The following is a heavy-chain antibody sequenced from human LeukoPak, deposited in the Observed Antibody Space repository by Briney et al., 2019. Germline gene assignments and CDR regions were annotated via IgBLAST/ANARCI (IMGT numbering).Heavy chain of an antibody. J-gene: IGHJ4*02. CDR1: GFTFSSYG. Sequence: PGGSLRLSCAASGFTFSSYGMHWVRQAPGKGLEWVAVISYDGSNKYYADSVKGRFTISRDNSKNTLYPQMNSLRAEDTAVYYCAKDLGEGQWLVYFDYWGQGTLVTVSS. CDR3: AKDLGEGQWLVYFDY. V-gene: IGHV3-30*18. D-gene: IGHD6-19*01. CDR2: ISYDGSNK.